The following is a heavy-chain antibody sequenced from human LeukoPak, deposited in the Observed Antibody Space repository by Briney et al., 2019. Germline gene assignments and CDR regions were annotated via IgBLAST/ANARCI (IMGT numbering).Heavy chain of an antibody. CDR2: IIPIFGTA. CDR3: AREYYDFWIGYLYLGSFDP. CDR1: GGTFSSYA. D-gene: IGHD3-3*01. Sequence: SVEVFCKASGGTFSSYAISWVRQAPGQGLEWMGGIIPIFGTANYAQKFQGRVTITADESTSTAYMELSSLRSEDTAVYYCAREYYDFWIGYLYLGSFDPWGQGTLVTVSS. J-gene: IGHJ5*02. V-gene: IGHV1-69*01.